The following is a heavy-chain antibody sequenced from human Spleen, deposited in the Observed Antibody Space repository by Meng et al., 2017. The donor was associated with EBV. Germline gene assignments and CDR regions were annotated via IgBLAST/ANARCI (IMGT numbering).Heavy chain of an antibody. CDR2: ISPHNGNT. V-gene: IGHV1-18*01. CDR1: GYTFSNYG. J-gene: IGHJ4*02. Sequence: QVQLVQSGAEVKKPGAPVKVSCKASGYTFSNYGISWVRQAPGQGLEWVGWISPHNGNTNYAQRLQGRVTMTTETSTTTAYMELRSLRSDDTAVYYCARDYYSGYDRLGHWGQGTPVTVSS. D-gene: IGHD5-12*01. CDR3: ARDYYSGYDRLGH.